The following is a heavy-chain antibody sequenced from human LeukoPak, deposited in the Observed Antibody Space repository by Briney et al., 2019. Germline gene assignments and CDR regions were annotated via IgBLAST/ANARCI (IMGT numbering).Heavy chain of an antibody. V-gene: IGHV4-4*02. CDR1: GGSISTNDW. D-gene: IGHD1-20*01. J-gene: IGHJ3*02. Sequence: SETLSLTCAVSGGSISTNDWWSWVRQPPGKGLEWIGEIYHNGDTKYNPSLRSRVTISIDTSKNQFSLKLSSVTAADTAVYYCAREWDNWNAGAFDIWGQGTMVTVSS. CDR2: IYHNGDT. CDR3: AREWDNWNAGAFDI.